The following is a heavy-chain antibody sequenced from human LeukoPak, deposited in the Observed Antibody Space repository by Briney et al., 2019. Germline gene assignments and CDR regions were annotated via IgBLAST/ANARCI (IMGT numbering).Heavy chain of an antibody. Sequence: GGSLRLSCAASGFTFNTFGMNWVRQAPGKGLEWLSYISSSRNAIYYADSVRGRFTISRDNAKNSLYLQMNSLRDEDTALYYCAREPGGTAWGQGTLVTVSS. D-gene: IGHD3/OR15-3a*01. CDR1: GFTFNTFG. V-gene: IGHV3-48*02. J-gene: IGHJ5*02. CDR2: ISSSRNAI. CDR3: AREPGGTA.